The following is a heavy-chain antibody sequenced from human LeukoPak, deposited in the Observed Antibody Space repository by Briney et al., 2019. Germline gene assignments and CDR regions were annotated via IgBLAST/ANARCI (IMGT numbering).Heavy chain of an antibody. V-gene: IGHV3-53*01. Sequence: GGSLRLSCAVSGFTVSGNYMSWVRQAPGKGLEWVSLIYSGGTTYYADSVKGRFTISRDNAKNSLYLQMNSLRVEDTAVYYCARDSLHPSSLHYYFDYWGQGTLVTVSS. J-gene: IGHJ4*02. D-gene: IGHD6-6*01. CDR3: ARDSLHPSSLHYYFDY. CDR2: IYSGGTT. CDR1: GFTVSGNY.